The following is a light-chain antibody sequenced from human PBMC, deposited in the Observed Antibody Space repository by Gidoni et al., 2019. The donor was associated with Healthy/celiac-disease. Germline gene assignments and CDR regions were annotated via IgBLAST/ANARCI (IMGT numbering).Light chain of an antibody. J-gene: IGKJ3*01. V-gene: IGKV4-1*01. CDR3: QQYYSTPPT. CDR1: QSVLYSSNNKNY. CDR2: WAS. Sequence: DIVMTQSPDSLAVSLGERATINCKSSQSVLYSSNNKNYLAWYQQKPGQPPKLPIYWASTREAGVPDRFSGSGSGTDFTLTISSRQAEDVAVYYCQQYYSTPPTFGPGTKVDIK.